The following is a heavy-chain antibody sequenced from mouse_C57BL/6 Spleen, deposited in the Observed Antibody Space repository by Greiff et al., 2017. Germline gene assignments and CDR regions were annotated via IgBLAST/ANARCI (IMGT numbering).Heavy chain of an antibody. CDR1: GFTFSDAW. V-gene: IGHV6-6*01. Sequence: EVQVVESGGGLVQPGGSMKLSCAASGFTFSDAWMDWVRQSPEKGLEWVAEIRNKANNHATYYAESVKGRFTISRDDSKSSVYLQMNSLRAEDTGIYYCTRPSYDYDGYYAMDYWGQGTSVTVSS. J-gene: IGHJ4*01. CDR3: TRPSYDYDGYYAMDY. D-gene: IGHD2-4*01. CDR2: IRNKANNHAT.